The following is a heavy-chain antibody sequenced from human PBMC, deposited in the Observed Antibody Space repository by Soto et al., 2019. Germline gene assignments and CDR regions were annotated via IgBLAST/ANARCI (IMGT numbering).Heavy chain of an antibody. CDR3: TREGGSYDY. Sequence: RASVKVSCKASGYTFTSYYMHWVRQAPGQGLEWMGIINPSSGDTTYAQKFQGRVTMTRDTSTSTIFMQLSSLRSEDTAVYYCTREGGSYDYWGQGTLVTVSS. V-gene: IGHV1-46*01. CDR2: INPSSGDT. CDR1: GYTFTSYY. D-gene: IGHD1-26*01. J-gene: IGHJ4*02.